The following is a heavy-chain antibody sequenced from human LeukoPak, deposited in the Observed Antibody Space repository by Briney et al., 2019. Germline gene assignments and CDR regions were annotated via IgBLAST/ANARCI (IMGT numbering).Heavy chain of an antibody. V-gene: IGHV4-39*01. CDR1: GGSISSSSYY. CDR3: ARFGSGWYYFDY. CDR2: IYYSGNT. Sequence: PSETLSLTCTVSGGSISSSSYYWGWIRQPPGKGLEWIGSIYYSGNTYYNPSLKSRVTISVDTSKNQFSLKLSSVTAADTAVYYCARFGSGWYYFDYWGQGTLVTVSS. J-gene: IGHJ4*02. D-gene: IGHD6-19*01.